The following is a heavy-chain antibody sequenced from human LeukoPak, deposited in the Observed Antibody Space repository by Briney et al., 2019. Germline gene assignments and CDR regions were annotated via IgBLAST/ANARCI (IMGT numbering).Heavy chain of an antibody. Sequence: GGSLRLSCAASGFTFSSYAMSWVRQAPGKGLEWVSAISDSGGSTYYADSVKGRFTISRDNSKNTLYLQMNSLRADDTAVYYCAKLTPPLDYSDPDFDYWGQGTLVTVSS. CDR2: ISDSGGST. CDR3: AKLTPPLDYSDPDFDY. CDR1: GFTFSSYA. J-gene: IGHJ4*02. V-gene: IGHV3-23*01. D-gene: IGHD4-17*01.